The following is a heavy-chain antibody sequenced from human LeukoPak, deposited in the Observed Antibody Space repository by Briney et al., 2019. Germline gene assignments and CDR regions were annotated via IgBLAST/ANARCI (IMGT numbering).Heavy chain of an antibody. V-gene: IGHV4-39*01. CDR2: FYYSGST. CDR1: GGSISSTSYY. CDR3: ATLKAAAAYYYYMDV. D-gene: IGHD6-13*01. J-gene: IGHJ6*03. Sequence: SETLSLTCIVSGGSISSTSYYWGWIRQPPGKGLEWIGSFYYSGSTYYNPSLKSRVTISVDSSKNQFSLKLSSVTAADTALYYCATLKAAAAYYYYMDVWGKGTTVTVPS.